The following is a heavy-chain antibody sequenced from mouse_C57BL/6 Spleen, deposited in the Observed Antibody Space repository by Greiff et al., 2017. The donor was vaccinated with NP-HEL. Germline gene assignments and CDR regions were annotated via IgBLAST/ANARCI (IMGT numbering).Heavy chain of an antibody. CDR3: ARESNYEFAY. CDR2: ISSGGSYT. V-gene: IGHV5-6*01. CDR1: GFTFSSYG. D-gene: IGHD2-5*01. J-gene: IGHJ3*01. Sequence: EVQLVESGGDLVKPGGSLKLSCAASGFTFSSYGMSWVRQTPDKRLEWVATISSGGSYTYYPDSVKGRFTISRDNAKNTLYLQMSSLKSEDTAMYYCARESNYEFAYWGQGTLVTVSA.